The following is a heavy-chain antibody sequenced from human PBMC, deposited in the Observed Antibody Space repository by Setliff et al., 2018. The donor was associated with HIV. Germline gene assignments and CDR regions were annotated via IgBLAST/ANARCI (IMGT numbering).Heavy chain of an antibody. J-gene: IGHJ4*02. CDR3: ARGKIVVVPAAMRPFDY. V-gene: IGHV3-23*01. CDR2: ISGSGGST. Sequence: GGSLRLSCAASGFTFSSYEMNWVRQAPGKGLEWVSAISGSGGSTYYADSVKGRFTISRDNAKNTLYLQMNSLRAEDTAVYYCARGKIVVVPAAMRPFDYWGQGTLVTVSS. D-gene: IGHD2-2*01. CDR1: GFTFSSYE.